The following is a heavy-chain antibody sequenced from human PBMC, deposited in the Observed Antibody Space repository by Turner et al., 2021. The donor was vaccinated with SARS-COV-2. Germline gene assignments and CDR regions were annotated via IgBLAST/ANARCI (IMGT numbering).Heavy chain of an antibody. CDR2: ISPNSGGT. CDR3: ARVTSLSYYFDY. Sequence: QLQLWQSGAAVKKPGASVRVSCKASGYTFTGYYMHWVRHAPGQGLEWMGWISPNSGGTNYAKKFQGRVTMTRETSISTDYMDLSGLRSDDTAVYYCARVTSLSYYFDYWGQGTLVTVSS. J-gene: IGHJ4*02. V-gene: IGHV1-2*02. CDR1: GYTFTGYY.